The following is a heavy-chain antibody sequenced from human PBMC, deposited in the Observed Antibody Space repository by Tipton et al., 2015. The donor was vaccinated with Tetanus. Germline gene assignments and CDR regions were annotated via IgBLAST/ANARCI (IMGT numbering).Heavy chain of an antibody. CDR1: GYRFTSQW. CDR3: ARRARDGHNYDTSDL. D-gene: IGHD5-24*01. V-gene: IGHV5-51*01. Sequence: QSGAEVKKPGESLKISCKGSGYRFTSQWIGWVRQMPGRGLEWMGIIYPGDSDSRYSPSFQGQVTFSADKSISTAYLQWSSLKASATAMYYCARRARDGHNYDTSDLWGQGTMVTVSS. J-gene: IGHJ3*01. CDR2: IYPGDSDS.